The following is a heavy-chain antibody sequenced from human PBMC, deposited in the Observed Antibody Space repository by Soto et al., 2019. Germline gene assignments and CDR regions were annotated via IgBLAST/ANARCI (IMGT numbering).Heavy chain of an antibody. Sequence: QVQLQESGPGLVKPSQTLSLTCTVSGGSISSGDYYWSWIRQPPGKGLEWIGYIYYSGSTYYNPSLKSRVTISVDTSMNQFSLKLSFVTAADTAVYYCASRRSRGRALLFDPWGQGTLVTVSS. CDR2: IYYSGST. J-gene: IGHJ5*02. CDR1: GGSISSGDYY. V-gene: IGHV4-30-4*01. D-gene: IGHD1-26*01. CDR3: ASRRSRGRALLFDP.